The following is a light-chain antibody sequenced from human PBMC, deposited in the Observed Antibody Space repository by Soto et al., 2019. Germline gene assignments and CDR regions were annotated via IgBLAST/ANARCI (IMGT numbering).Light chain of an antibody. CDR3: QKYNSAPLT. V-gene: IGKV1-12*01. CDR2: GAS. Sequence: DIQMTQSPPSVSASVGDTVTITCRASQDISSWLAWYQQKPGKAPKLLIFGASSLQGGVPSRFSGSGSGTLFTLTITSLQPEDVAAYYCQKYNSAPLTFGGGTKVDNK. CDR1: QDISSW. J-gene: IGKJ4*01.